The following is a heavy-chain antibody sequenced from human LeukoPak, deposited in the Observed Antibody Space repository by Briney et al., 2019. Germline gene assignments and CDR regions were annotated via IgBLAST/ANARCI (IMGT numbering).Heavy chain of an antibody. CDR2: INHSGST. CDR1: GGSFSGYY. CDR3: ASQSIGYCSSTSCWNFDY. V-gene: IGHV4-34*01. Sequence: PSETLSLTCAVYGGSFSGYYWSWIRQPPGKGLEWIGEINHSGSTNYNPSLKSRVTISVDTSKNQFSLKLSSVTAADTAVYYCASQSIGYCSSTSCWNFDYWGQGTLVTVSS. J-gene: IGHJ4*02. D-gene: IGHD2-2*01.